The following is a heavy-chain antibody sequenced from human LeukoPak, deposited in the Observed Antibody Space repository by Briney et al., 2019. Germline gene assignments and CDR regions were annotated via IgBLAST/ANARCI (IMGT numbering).Heavy chain of an antibody. V-gene: IGHV4-39*01. CDR2: IYYSGST. CDR1: GGSISSSSYY. J-gene: IGHJ4*02. CDR3: ARRGIAAAGMKAIDY. D-gene: IGHD6-13*01. Sequence: PSETLSLTCTVSGGSISSSSYYWGWIRQPPGKGLEWIGSIYYSGSTYYNPSLKSRVTISVDTSKNQFSLKLSSVTAADTAVSYCARRGIAAAGMKAIDYWGQGTLVTVSS.